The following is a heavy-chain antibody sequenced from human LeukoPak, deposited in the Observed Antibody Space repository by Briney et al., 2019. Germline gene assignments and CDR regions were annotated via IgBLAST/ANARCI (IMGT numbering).Heavy chain of an antibody. CDR3: ARGDYDILTGFDY. J-gene: IGHJ4*02. CDR1: GYTFTGYY. Sequence: ASVKVSCKASGYTFTGYYMHWVRQAPGQGLERMGWINPNSGGTNYAQKFQGWVTMTRDTSISTAYMELSRLRSDDTAVYYCARGDYDILTGFDYWGQGTLVTVSS. V-gene: IGHV1-2*04. CDR2: INPNSGGT. D-gene: IGHD3-9*01.